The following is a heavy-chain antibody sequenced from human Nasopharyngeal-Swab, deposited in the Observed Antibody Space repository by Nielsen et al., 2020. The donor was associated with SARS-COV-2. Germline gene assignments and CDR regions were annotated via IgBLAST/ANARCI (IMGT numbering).Heavy chain of an antibody. CDR3: ARGPYDFWSGYPHYFDY. Sequence: GGSLRLSCAASGFTFSSYGMHWVRQAPGKGLEWVAIIWYDGSNKYYADSVKGRFTTSRDNSKNTLYLQMNSLRAEDTAVYYCARGPYDFWSGYPHYFDYWGQGTLVTVSS. V-gene: IGHV3-33*01. CDR1: GFTFSSYG. D-gene: IGHD3-3*01. CDR2: IWYDGSNK. J-gene: IGHJ4*02.